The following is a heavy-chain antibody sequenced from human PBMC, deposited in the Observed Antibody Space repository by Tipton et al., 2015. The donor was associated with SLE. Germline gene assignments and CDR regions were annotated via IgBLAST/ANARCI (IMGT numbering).Heavy chain of an antibody. J-gene: IGHJ4*02. CDR2: IYYSGST. V-gene: IGHV4-59*01. CDR1: GGSISSYY. Sequence: GLVKPSETLSLTCTVSGGSISSYYWSWIRQPPGKGLEWIGYIYYSGSTNYNPSLKSRVTISVDTSKNQFSLKLSSVTAADTAVYYCARGRYYDSSGYYYDYWGQGTLVTVSS. CDR3: ARGRYYDSSGYYYDY. D-gene: IGHD3-22*01.